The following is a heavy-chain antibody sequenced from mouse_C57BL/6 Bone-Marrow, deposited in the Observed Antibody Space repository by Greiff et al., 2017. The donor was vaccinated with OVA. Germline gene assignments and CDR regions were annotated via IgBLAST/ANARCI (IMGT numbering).Heavy chain of an antibody. D-gene: IGHD6-1*01. CDR2: INPNNGGT. J-gene: IGHJ3*01. CDR1: GYTFTDYN. Sequence: VQLKQSGPELVKPGASVTIPCKASGYTFTDYNMDWVKQSHGKSLEWIGDINPNNGGTIYNQKFTGKATLTVAKSSSTAYMELRSLTSEDTAVYYCARGGSRFAYWGQGTLVTVSA. V-gene: IGHV1-18*01. CDR3: ARGGSRFAY.